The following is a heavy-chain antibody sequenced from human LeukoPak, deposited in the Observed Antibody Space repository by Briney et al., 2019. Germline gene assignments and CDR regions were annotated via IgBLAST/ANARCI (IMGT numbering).Heavy chain of an antibody. D-gene: IGHD4-17*01. CDR3: ARFFSYGDSDETYYFDY. V-gene: IGHV3-48*04. Sequence: GGSLRLSCAASGFTFSSYSMNWVRQAPGKGLEWVSYISSGSITMYYADSVKGRFTISRDNAKNSLYLQMNSLRAEDTAVYYCARFFSYGDSDETYYFDYWGQGTLVTVSS. CDR1: GFTFSSYS. CDR2: ISSGSITM. J-gene: IGHJ4*02.